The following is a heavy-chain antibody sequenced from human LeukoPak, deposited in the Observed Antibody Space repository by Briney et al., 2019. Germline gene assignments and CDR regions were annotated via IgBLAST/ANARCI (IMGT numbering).Heavy chain of an antibody. V-gene: IGHV3-23*01. CDR1: GFTFSSYG. Sequence: GGSLRLSCAASGFTFSSYGMSWVRQAPGKGLEWVSAISGSGGSTYYADSVKGRFTVSRDNSKNTLYLQMHSLSAEDTAMYYCARDRGNYYMDVWGKGTTVIVSS. D-gene: IGHD1-14*01. J-gene: IGHJ6*03. CDR3: ARDRGNYYMDV. CDR2: ISGSGGST.